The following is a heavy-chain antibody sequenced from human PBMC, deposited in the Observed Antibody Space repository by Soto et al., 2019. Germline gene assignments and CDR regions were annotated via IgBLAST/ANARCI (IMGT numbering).Heavy chain of an antibody. J-gene: IGHJ5*02. CDR3: ARDRSTYCGGGTVEVKENWFDP. CDR2: AYYSGST. D-gene: IGHD2-2*01. V-gene: IGHV4-59*01. Sequence: KTSETLSLTCTVSGGSITHYYWSWIRQSPGKGLEWIGYAYYSGSTDYNPSLKSRVTMSVDTSKNQVALKLNSVTTADTAVYYCARDRSTYCGGGTVEVKENWFDPWGPGTLVTVSS. CDR1: GGSITHYY.